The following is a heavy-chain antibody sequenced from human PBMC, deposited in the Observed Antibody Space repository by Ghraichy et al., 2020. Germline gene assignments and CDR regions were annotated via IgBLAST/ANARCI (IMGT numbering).Heavy chain of an antibody. V-gene: IGHV3-48*02. D-gene: IGHD3-10*01. CDR1: GFRFSSYD. J-gene: IGHJ4*02. CDR2: ISRSSSV. CDR3: VTDRGPRDLVRGDY. Sequence: GSLRLSCAASGFRFSSYDMSWVRQAPGKGLEWVSYISRSSSVDYADSVKGRFTISRDNAKNSLFLQMNSLRDEDTAVYYCVTDRGPRDLVRGDYWGQGTLVTVSS.